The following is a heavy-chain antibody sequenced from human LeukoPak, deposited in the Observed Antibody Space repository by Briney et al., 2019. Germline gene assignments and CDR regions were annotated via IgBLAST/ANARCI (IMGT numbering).Heavy chain of an antibody. CDR3: ASSQDGTSIDY. D-gene: IGHD5-24*01. J-gene: IGHJ4*02. V-gene: IGHV4-59*01. Sequence: PSETLSLTCTVSGGSISSYYWSWIRQPPGKGLEWIGYIYYSGSTNYNPSLKSRVTISVDTSKNQFSLKLSSVTAADTAVYYCASSQDGTSIDYWGQGPLVTVSS. CDR2: IYYSGST. CDR1: GGSISSYY.